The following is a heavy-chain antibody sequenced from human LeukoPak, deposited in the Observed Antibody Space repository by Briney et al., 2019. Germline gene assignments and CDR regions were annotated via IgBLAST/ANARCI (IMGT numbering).Heavy chain of an antibody. D-gene: IGHD6-13*01. CDR2: IRSKANSYAT. J-gene: IGHJ4*02. CDR1: GFTFSIYA. V-gene: IGHV3-73*01. CDR3: TRHTQQLADY. Sequence: GGSLRLSCAASGFTFSIYAMHWVRQASGKGLEWVGRIRSKANSYATAYAASVKGRFTISRDDSKNTAYLQMNSLKAEDTAVYYCTRHTQQLADYWGQGTLVTVSS.